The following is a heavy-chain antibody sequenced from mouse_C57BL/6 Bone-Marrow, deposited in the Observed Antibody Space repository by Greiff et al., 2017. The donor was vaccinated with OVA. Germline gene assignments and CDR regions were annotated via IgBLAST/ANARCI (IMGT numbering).Heavy chain of an antibody. J-gene: IGHJ1*03. CDR1: GYTFTSYG. D-gene: IGHD1-1*01. CDR2: IYPRCGNT. V-gene: IGHV1-81*01. Sequence: VQLQQSGAELARPGASVKLSCKASGYTFTSYGISWVKQRTGQGLEWIGEIYPRCGNTYYNEKFKGKATLTADTSSSTAYMELRSLTSEDSAVYFWARGDYYYGSRSCYFDVWGTGTTVTVSS. CDR3: ARGDYYYGSRSCYFDV.